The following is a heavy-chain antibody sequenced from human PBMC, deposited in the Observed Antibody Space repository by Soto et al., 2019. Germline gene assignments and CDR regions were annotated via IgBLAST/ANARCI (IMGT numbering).Heavy chain of an antibody. CDR2: IIPIPGTA. Sequence: QVQLVQSGAEVKKPGSSVKVSCKASGGTFGSYAISWARQAPGQGLEWMGGIIPIPGTANYAQKFQGRVTIAADESTSTAYMELSSLRSEDTAVYYCARSQGSSTSLEIYYYYYYGMDVWGQGTKVTVSS. CDR3: ARSQGSSTSLEIYYYYYYGMDV. J-gene: IGHJ6*02. V-gene: IGHV1-69*01. D-gene: IGHD2-2*01. CDR1: GGTFGSYA.